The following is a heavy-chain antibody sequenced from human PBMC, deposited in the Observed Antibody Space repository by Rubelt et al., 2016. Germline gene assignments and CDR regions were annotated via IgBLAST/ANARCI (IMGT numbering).Heavy chain of an antibody. J-gene: IGHJ6*02. CDR1: GGSFSGYY. CDR2: INHSGST. CDR3: ARLTRGTDDYFGMDV. Sequence: QVQLQQWGAGLLKPSETLSLTCGVYGGSFSGYYWSWIRQPPGKGLEWIGEINHSGSTNYNPSLKSRVTISVATSKNQFSLKRSSVTAADTALYYCARLTRGTDDYFGMDVWGQGTTVTVSS. V-gene: IGHV4-34*01. D-gene: IGHD1-26*01.